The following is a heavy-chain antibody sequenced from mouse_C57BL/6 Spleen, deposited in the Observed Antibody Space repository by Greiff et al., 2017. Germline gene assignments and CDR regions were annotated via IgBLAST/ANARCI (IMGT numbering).Heavy chain of an antibody. V-gene: IGHV5-4*01. CDR1: GFTFSSYA. J-gene: IGHJ2*01. Sequence: EVQGVESGGGLVKPGGSLKLSCAASGFTFSSYAMSWVRQTPEKRLEWVATISDGGSYTYYPDNVKGRFTISRDNAKNNLYLQMSHLKSEDTAMYYCARDTGLRRHFDYWGQGTTLTVSS. CDR2: ISDGGSYT. CDR3: ARDTGLRRHFDY. D-gene: IGHD2-4*01.